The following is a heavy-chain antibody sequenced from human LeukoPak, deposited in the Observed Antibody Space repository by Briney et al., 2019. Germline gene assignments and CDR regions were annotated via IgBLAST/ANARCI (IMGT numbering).Heavy chain of an antibody. CDR2: TNPNSGGT. CDR1: GYTFTGYY. J-gene: IGHJ4*02. CDR3: ARKMYSSSNDY. V-gene: IGHV1-2*02. Sequence: EASVKVSCKASGYTFTGYYMHWVRQAPGQGLEWMGWTNPNSGGTNYAQKFQGRVTMTRDTSISTAYMELSRLRSDDTAVYYCARKMYSSSNDYWGQGTLVTVSS. D-gene: IGHD6-6*01.